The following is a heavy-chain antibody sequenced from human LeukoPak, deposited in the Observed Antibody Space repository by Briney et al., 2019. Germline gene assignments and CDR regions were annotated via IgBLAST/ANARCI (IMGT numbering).Heavy chain of an antibody. CDR2: IKSDGSIT. D-gene: IGHD1-26*01. CDR1: GFTFSSYW. J-gene: IGHJ5*02. V-gene: IGHV3-74*01. CDR3: ARPSGWEYGFDP. Sequence: GGSLRLSCAASGFTFSSYWMHWVRQAPGKGLVWVSRIKSDGSITSYADSVKGRFTISRDNAKNTLYLQMNSLRAEDTAVYYCARPSGWEYGFDPWGQGTLVTVSS.